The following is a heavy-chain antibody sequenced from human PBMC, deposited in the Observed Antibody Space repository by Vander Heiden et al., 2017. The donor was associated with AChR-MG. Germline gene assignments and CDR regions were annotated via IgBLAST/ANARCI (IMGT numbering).Heavy chain of an antibody. Sequence: QVQLVQSGAEVKKPGASVKVSCKASGYTFTGYYMHWVRQAPGQGLEWMGWINPNSGGTNYAQKFQGRVTMTRDTSISTAYMELSRLRSDDTAVYYCARDFLGSGSYLPEYYYYMDVWGKGTTVTVSS. CDR3: ARDFLGSGSYLPEYYYYMDV. CDR1: GYTFTGYY. V-gene: IGHV1-2*02. J-gene: IGHJ6*03. D-gene: IGHD3-10*01. CDR2: INPNSGGT.